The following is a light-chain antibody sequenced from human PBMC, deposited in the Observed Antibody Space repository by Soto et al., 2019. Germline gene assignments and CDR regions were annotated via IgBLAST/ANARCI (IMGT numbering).Light chain of an antibody. CDR2: AAS. CDR3: QQYYGYPIT. V-gene: IGKV1-8*01. J-gene: IGKJ5*01. CDR1: QGISSY. Sequence: AIRMTQSPSSFSASTGDRVTITCRASQGISSYLAWYQQKPGKAPKFLISAASTLQSGVPSRFSGGGSGTDFTLTINGLQSEDFATYYCQQYYGYPITFGQGTRLEI.